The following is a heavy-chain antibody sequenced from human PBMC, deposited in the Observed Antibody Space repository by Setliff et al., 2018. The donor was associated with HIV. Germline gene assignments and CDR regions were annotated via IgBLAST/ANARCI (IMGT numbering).Heavy chain of an antibody. D-gene: IGHD5-12*01. CDR1: GFIFANAH. V-gene: IGHV3-15*01. CDR3: ARSAHDSETGY. CDR2: IKSQTDGGTI. Sequence: PGGSLRLSCTASGFIFANAHMDWVRQAPGKGLEWVARIKSQTDGGTIDYAAPVKDRFTISRDDSKSTLYLQMNSLKSEDTAFYYCARSAHDSETGYWGQGTLVTVSS. J-gene: IGHJ4*02.